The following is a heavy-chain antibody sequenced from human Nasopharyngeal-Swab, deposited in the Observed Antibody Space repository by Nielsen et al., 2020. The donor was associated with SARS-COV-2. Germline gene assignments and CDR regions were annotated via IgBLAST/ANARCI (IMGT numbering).Heavy chain of an antibody. CDR1: GFMFNNYW. Sequence: GGSLRLSCAASGFMFNNYWMSWVRQAPGKGLEWVTNIKEDGGEKYYVDSVKGRFTISRDNSENSLYLQMNSLSPEDTAVYYCARDFYSRGSHFDYWGQGTLVTVSS. V-gene: IGHV3-7*01. CDR2: IKEDGGEK. D-gene: IGHD3-22*01. J-gene: IGHJ4*02. CDR3: ARDFYSRGSHFDY.